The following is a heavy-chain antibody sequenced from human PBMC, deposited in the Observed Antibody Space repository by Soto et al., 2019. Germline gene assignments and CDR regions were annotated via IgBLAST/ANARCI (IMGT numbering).Heavy chain of an antibody. D-gene: IGHD1-1*01. CDR3: ARDERVGPAATTPRYYMDV. Sequence: QVQLVESGGGVVQPGRSLRLSCAASGFTFSSYGMHWVRQAPGKGLEWVAVIWYDGSNKYYSDSVKGRCAISRDNSKNALYLKMNSLRADDTAVYYCARDERVGPAATTPRYYMDVWGKGTTVTVSS. CDR1: GFTFSSYG. J-gene: IGHJ6*03. V-gene: IGHV3-33*01. CDR2: IWYDGSNK.